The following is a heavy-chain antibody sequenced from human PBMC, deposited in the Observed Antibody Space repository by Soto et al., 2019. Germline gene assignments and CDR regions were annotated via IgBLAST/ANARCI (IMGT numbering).Heavy chain of an antibody. CDR3: ARLLNIGTSDYYDYMDV. CDR1: GFTFSSYS. Sequence: EVQLVESGGGLVKPGGSLRLSCAASGFTFSSYSMNWVRQAPGKGLEWVSSISSSSSYIYYADSVKGRFTISRDNAKNSLYLQMNSLRAEDTAVYYCARLLNIGTSDYYDYMDVWGKGTTVTVSS. CDR2: ISSSSSYI. V-gene: IGHV3-21*01. J-gene: IGHJ6*03. D-gene: IGHD1-1*01.